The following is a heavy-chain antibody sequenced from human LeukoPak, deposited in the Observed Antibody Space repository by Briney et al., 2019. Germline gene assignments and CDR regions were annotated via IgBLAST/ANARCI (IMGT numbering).Heavy chain of an antibody. Sequence: ASGKVSCKASGYTFTRYGISWVRQAPGQGLEWMGWISAYNGNTDYAQKLQGRVTMTTDTSTSTAYMELRSLRSDDTAVYYCARANSLLLWFGELFPSSYYFDFWGQGTMVTVSS. CDR1: GYTFTRYG. CDR3: ARANSLLLWFGELFPSSYYFDF. J-gene: IGHJ4*02. V-gene: IGHV1-18*01. D-gene: IGHD3-10*01. CDR2: ISAYNGNT.